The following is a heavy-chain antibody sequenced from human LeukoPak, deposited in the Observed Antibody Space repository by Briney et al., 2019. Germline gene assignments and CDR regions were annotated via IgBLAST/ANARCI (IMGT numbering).Heavy chain of an antibody. J-gene: IGHJ6*02. V-gene: IGHV3-7*01. CDR1: GFTFSSYW. CDR3: ARDGGYCSGGSCYSLLYYYYYGMDV. Sequence: GGSLRLSCAASGFTFSSYWMSWVRQAPGKGLEWVANIKQDGSEKYYVDSVKGRFTISRDNAKNSLYLQMNSLRAEDTAVYYCARDGGYCSGGSCYSLLYYYYYGMDVWGQGTTVTVSS. D-gene: IGHD2-15*01. CDR2: IKQDGSEK.